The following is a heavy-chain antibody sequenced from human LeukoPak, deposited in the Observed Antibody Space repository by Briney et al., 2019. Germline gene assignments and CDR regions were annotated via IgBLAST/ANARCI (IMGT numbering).Heavy chain of an antibody. Sequence: GGSLRLSCAASGFTVSSNYMSWVRQAPGKGLEWVSVIYSGGSTYYADSVKGRFTISRDNSKNTLYLQMNSLRAEDTAVYYCAREEAAQRPFDYWGQGTLVTVSS. D-gene: IGHD2-15*01. CDR1: GFTVSSNY. J-gene: IGHJ4*02. CDR3: AREEAAQRPFDY. CDR2: IYSGGST. V-gene: IGHV3-66*02.